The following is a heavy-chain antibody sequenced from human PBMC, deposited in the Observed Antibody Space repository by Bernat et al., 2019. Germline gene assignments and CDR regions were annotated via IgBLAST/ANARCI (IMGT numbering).Heavy chain of an antibody. CDR1: GFTLSIYW. J-gene: IGHJ4*02. CDR3: ARENWGVFDY. V-gene: IGHV3-7*03. CDR2: ISSDGSGK. Sequence: EVQLVESGGGLVQPGGSLRLSCAASGFTLSIYWMSWVRQAPGKRLEWVATISSDGSGKYYVASMKGRFTISRDNAKNSQYLQMKRLGAEDTAVYYCARENWGVFDYWGQGTLVTVSS. D-gene: IGHD7-27*01.